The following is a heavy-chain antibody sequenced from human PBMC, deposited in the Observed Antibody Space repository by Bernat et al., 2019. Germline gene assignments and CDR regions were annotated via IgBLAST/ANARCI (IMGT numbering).Heavy chain of an antibody. J-gene: IGHJ3*01. CDR2: ILYDGDNK. CDR1: GFTFSSHK. Sequence: QVQLVESGGGVVQPGRSLRLSCAASGFTFSSHKMHWVRQAPGKGLEWVALILYDGDNKYYADSVKGRFTISRDNSKNTLDLQMNSLETEDTAVYYCVGEGNGLDVWGRGTMVTVSS. V-gene: IGHV3-30-3*01. CDR3: VGEGNGLDV.